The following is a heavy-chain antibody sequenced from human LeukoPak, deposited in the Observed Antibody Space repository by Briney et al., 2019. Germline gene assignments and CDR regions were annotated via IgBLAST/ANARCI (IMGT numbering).Heavy chain of an antibody. J-gene: IGHJ5*02. V-gene: IGHV4-34*01. CDR3: ARQMVGDYDFWRPNWFDP. Sequence: SETLSLTCAVYGGSFSGYYWSWIRQPPGKGLEWIGEINHSGSTYYNPSLKSRVTISVDTSKNQFSLKLSSVTAADTAVYYCARQMVGDYDFWRPNWFDPWGQGTLVTVSS. CDR1: GGSFSGYY. D-gene: IGHD3-3*01. CDR2: INHSGST.